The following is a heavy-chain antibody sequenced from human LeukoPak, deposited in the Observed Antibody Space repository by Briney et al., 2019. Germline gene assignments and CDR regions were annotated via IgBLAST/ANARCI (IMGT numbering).Heavy chain of an antibody. D-gene: IGHD3-10*01. CDR2: ISYDGSNK. V-gene: IGHV3-30-3*01. Sequence: GGSLRLSCAASGFTFSSALMSWVRQAPGKGLEWVAVISYDGSNKYYADSVKGRFTISRDNSKNTLYLQMNSLRAEDTAVYYCARVLSYYGSGSHDAFDIWGQGTMVTVSS. CDR3: ARVLSYYGSGSHDAFDI. J-gene: IGHJ3*02. CDR1: GFTFSSAL.